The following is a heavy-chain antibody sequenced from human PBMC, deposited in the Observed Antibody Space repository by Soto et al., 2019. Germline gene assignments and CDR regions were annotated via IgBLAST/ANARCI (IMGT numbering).Heavy chain of an antibody. CDR2: ISYDGSNK. J-gene: IGHJ4*02. V-gene: IGHV3-30-3*01. CDR1: GFTFSSYA. D-gene: IGHD6-19*01. CDR3: ARAEPGSGWYIY. Sequence: GGSLRLSCAASGFTFSSYAMHWVRQAPGKGLEWVAVISYDGSNKYYADSVKGRFTISRDNSKNTLYLQMNSLRAEDTAVYYCARAEPGSGWYIYWGQGTLVTVSS.